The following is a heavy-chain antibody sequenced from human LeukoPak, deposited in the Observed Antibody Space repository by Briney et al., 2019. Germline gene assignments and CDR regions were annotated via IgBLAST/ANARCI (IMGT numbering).Heavy chain of an antibody. CDR3: VRDVRFVVFDS. Sequence: GGSLRLSCAASGFTFSSFWMHWVRQAPGKGLVWVSRVSDDGSTTTYADSVKGRFTISRDNAKNTLYLQMNSLRDEDTAVYFCVRDVRFVVFDSWGQGTMVTVSS. V-gene: IGHV3-74*03. D-gene: IGHD2-21*01. CDR2: VSDDGSTT. CDR1: GFTFSSFW. J-gene: IGHJ3*02.